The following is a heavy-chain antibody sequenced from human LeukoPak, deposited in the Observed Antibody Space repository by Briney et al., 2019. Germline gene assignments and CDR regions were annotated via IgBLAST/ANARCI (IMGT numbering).Heavy chain of an antibody. CDR1: GGSFSGYY. CDR2: INHSGST. J-gene: IGHJ4*02. V-gene: IGHV4-34*01. D-gene: IGHD2-2*01. Sequence: PSETLSLTCAVYGGSFSGYYWSWIRQPPGKGLEWIGEINHSGSTNYNPSLKSRVTISVDTSKNQFSLKLSSVTAADTAVYYCARAQSTKDFDYWGQGTLVTVSS. CDR3: ARAQSTKDFDY.